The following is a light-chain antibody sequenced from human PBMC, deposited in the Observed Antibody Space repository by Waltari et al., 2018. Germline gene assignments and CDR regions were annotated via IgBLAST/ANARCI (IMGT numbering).Light chain of an antibody. J-gene: IGKJ1*01. CDR2: AAS. V-gene: IGKV1-39*01. CDR3: QQTYSSPPWT. CDR1: QYVSSY. Sequence: DIQMTQSPSSLSASVGDRVTITCRASQYVSSYLNWYQQKPGKAPNLLIYAASSLQSGVPSRFSGRGSGTDFTLTISSLQPEDFATYYCQQTYSSPPWTFGQGTEVEVK.